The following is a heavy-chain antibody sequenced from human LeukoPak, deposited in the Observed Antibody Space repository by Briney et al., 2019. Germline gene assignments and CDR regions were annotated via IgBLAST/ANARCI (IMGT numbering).Heavy chain of an antibody. CDR3: ARADFYGSGSHPPGGFDY. D-gene: IGHD3-10*01. CDR1: GFTFSTYT. J-gene: IGHJ4*02. V-gene: IGHV3-23*01. Sequence: GGSLRLSCGASGFTFSTYTMSWVRQAPGEGLKWVSGILTSGGTYYADSVKGRFTISRDSSKNTLYLQMTSLRAEDTGVYYCARADFYGSGSHPPGGFDYWGQGTLVTVSS. CDR2: ILTSGGT.